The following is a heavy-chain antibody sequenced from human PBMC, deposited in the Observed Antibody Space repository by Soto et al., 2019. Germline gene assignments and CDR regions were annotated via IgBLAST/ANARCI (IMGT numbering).Heavy chain of an antibody. Sequence: SETLSLTCTVAGGSISSYCGSWIRQPPGKGLEWIGYIYYSGSTNYNPSLKSRVTISVDTSKNQFSLKLSSVTAADTAVYYCARGRYCSGGSCYRPRYYYYYMDVWGKGTTVTVSS. CDR3: ARGRYCSGGSCYRPRYYYYYMDV. CDR2: IYYSGST. CDR1: GGSISSYC. D-gene: IGHD2-15*01. J-gene: IGHJ6*03. V-gene: IGHV4-59*01.